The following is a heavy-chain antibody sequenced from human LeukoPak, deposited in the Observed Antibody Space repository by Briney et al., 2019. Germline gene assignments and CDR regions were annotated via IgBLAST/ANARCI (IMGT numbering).Heavy chain of an antibody. V-gene: IGHV3-23*01. D-gene: IGHD6-19*01. CDR1: GFTFSNYA. CDR3: AKDQRSIAVAGYFDY. Sequence: GGSLTLSCAASGFTFSNYAMNWVRQGPGKGLEWVSGISYSGGSTYYADYVKGRFTISRDNSKNTLYLQMNSLRAEDTDVYYCAKDQRSIAVAGYFDYWGQGTLVTVSS. CDR2: ISYSGGST. J-gene: IGHJ4*02.